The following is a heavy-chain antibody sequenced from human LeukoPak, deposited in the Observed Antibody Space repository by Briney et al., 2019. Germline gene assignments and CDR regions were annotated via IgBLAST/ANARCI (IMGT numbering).Heavy chain of an antibody. V-gene: IGHV3-49*04. Sequence: GGSLRLSCIASGFTFGDYAMSWVRQAPGKGLEWVGFIRSKAYGGTTEYAASVKGRFTISRDDSKSIAYLQMNSPKTEDTAVYYCTREDVEVGAFDIWGQGTMVTVSS. CDR2: IRSKAYGGTT. J-gene: IGHJ3*02. CDR3: TREDVEVGAFDI. CDR1: GFTFGDYA. D-gene: IGHD1-1*01.